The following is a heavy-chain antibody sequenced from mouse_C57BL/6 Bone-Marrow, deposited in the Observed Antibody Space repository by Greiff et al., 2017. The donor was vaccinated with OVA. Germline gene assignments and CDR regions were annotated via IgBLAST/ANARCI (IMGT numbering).Heavy chain of an antibody. Sequence: VQLQQSGPELVKPGASVKISCEASGYAFSSSWMNWVKQRPGKGLEWIGRIYPGDGDTNYNGKFKGKATLTADKSSSTAYMQLSSLTSEDSAVYFCARDLLPAWFAYWGQGTLVTVSA. V-gene: IGHV1-82*01. CDR3: ARDLLPAWFAY. CDR1: GYAFSSSW. CDR2: IYPGDGDT. J-gene: IGHJ3*01. D-gene: IGHD2-10*01.